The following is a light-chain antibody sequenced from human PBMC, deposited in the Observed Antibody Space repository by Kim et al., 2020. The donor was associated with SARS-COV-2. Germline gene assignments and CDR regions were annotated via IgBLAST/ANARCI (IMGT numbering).Light chain of an antibody. CDR2: GAS. CDR3: QQYGSSPRT. Sequence: EIVLTQSPGTLSLSPGERATLSCRASQSVSSSYLARYQQKPGQAPRLLIYGASNRATGIPDRFSGSGSGTDFTLTISRLEPEDFAVYYCQQYGSSPRTFGQGTKVDIK. J-gene: IGKJ1*01. CDR1: QSVSSSY. V-gene: IGKV3-20*01.